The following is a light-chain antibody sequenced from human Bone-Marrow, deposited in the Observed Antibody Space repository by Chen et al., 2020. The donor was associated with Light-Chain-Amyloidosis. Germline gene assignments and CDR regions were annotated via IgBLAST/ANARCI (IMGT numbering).Light chain of an antibody. CDR1: QGIKND. CDR2: AAS. J-gene: IGKJ4*01. Sequence: DIQMTQSPSSLSASVGDRVTITCRVSQGIKNDLGWFQQKPGKAPERLIYAASSLQRGVPSRFSGSGSGTDFTLTISSLEPEDFAVYYCQQRSNWRTFGGGTKVEIK. CDR3: QQRSNWRT. V-gene: IGKV1-17*01.